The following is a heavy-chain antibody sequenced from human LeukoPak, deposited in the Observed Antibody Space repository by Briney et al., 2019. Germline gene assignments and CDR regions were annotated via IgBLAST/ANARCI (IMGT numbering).Heavy chain of an antibody. V-gene: IGHV4-34*12. CDR3: ASGAWATRLNA. CDR2: IFDGKTI. D-gene: IGHD5-24*01. CDR1: GESLNYYY. Sequence: SDTLSLTCAVYGESLNYYYWSWIRQSPGKGLEWIGDIFDGKTINYNPSLKSRVTISAATSSQQFSLNLKSVTAADTAVYFCASGAWATRLNAWAQGALVIVSS. J-gene: IGHJ4*02.